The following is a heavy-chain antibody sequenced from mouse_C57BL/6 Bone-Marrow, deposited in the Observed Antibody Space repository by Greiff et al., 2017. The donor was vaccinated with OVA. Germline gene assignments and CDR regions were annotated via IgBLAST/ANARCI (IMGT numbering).Heavy chain of an antibody. D-gene: IGHD2-2*01. CDR2: INPNNGGT. J-gene: IGHJ1*03. CDR3: ARKRASTMVTSFDV. V-gene: IGHV1-26*01. CDR1: GYTFTDYY. Sequence: VQLQQSGPELVKPGASVKISCKASGYTFTDYYMNWVKQSHGKSLEWIGDINPNNGGTSYNQKFKGKATLTVDKSSSTAYMELRSLTSEDSAVYYCARKRASTMVTSFDVWGTGTTVTVSS.